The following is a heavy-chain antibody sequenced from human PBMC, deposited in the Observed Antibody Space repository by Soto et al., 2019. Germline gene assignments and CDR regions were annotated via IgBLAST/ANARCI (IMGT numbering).Heavy chain of an antibody. J-gene: IGHJ4*02. CDR3: ARGGPVSVSPAWQLLGYFDY. V-gene: IGHV4-31*03. D-gene: IGHD2-15*01. Sequence: QVHLQESGPGQVRPSQPLSLSCSVSGGSISRGAYFWTWIRQFPGKGLEWIAYISYTGATYYNPSLKSRVTILADTSKNQFSLKLNSVTSADTAVYYCARGGPVSVSPAWQLLGYFDYWGQGTLVTVSS. CDR2: ISYTGAT. CDR1: GGSISRGAYF.